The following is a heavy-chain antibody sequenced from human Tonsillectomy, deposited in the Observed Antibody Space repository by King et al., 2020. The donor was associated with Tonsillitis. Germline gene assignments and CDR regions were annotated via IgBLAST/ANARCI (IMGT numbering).Heavy chain of an antibody. CDR3: ARVGVFGQRDV. V-gene: IGHV3-30*04. CDR1: GFTFSSYA. Sequence: VQLVESGGGVVQPGRSLRLSCAASGFTFSSYAMHWVRQAPGKGLEGVAVISYDGSNKYYADSVKGRFTISRDNSKNTLYLQMNSLRAEDTAVYYCARVGVFGQRDVWGQGTTVTVSS. CDR2: ISYDGSNK. D-gene: IGHD3-3*01. J-gene: IGHJ6*02.